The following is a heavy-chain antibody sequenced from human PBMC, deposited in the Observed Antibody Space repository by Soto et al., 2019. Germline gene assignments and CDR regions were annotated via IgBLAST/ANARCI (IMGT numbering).Heavy chain of an antibody. J-gene: IGHJ6*02. Sequence: ASVKVSCKASGYTFTSYGISWVRQAPGQGLELMGWISAYNGNTNYAQKLQGRVTMTTXXXXXXAXMXLXXXXSDXTAVYYCARGGTSSGYDYHYYYYGMDVWG. CDR1: GYTFTSYG. CDR3: ARGGTSSGYDYHYYYYGMDV. CDR2: ISAYNGNT. D-gene: IGHD5-12*01. V-gene: IGHV1-18*04.